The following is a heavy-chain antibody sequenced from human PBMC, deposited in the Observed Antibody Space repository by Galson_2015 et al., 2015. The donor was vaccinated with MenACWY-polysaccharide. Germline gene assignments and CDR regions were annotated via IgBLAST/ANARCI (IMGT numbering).Heavy chain of an antibody. J-gene: IGHJ4*02. CDR1: GYTFTGYY. CDR2: INPNSGGT. Sequence: SVKVSCKAFGYTFTGYYMHWVRQAPGQGLEWMGRINPNSGGTNYAQKFQGRVTMTRDTSISTAYMELSRLRSDDTAVYYCARGSRYSSSWVNFYWGQGTLVTVSS. V-gene: IGHV1-2*06. CDR3: ARGSRYSSSWVNFY. D-gene: IGHD6-6*01.